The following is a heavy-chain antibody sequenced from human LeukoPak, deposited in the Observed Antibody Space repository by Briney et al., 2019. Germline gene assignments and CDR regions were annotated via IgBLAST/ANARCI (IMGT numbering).Heavy chain of an antibody. J-gene: IGHJ6*02. CDR3: ARDNQVDYDSWSGYYPNYYYYYGMDV. D-gene: IGHD3-3*01. CDR1: GGTFSSYA. V-gene: IGHV1-18*01. Sequence: ASVKVSCKASGGTFSSYAISWVRQAPGQGLEWVGWISAYNGNTNYAQKLQGRVTMTTDTSTSTAYMELRSLRSDDTAVYYCARDNQVDYDSWSGYYPNYYYYYGMDVWGQGTTVTVSS. CDR2: ISAYNGNT.